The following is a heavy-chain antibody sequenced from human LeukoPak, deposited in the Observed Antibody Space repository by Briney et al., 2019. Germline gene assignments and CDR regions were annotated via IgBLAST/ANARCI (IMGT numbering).Heavy chain of an antibody. CDR1: GYSFTSYW. D-gene: IGHD1-1*01. V-gene: IGHV5-51*01. Sequence: GEPLKLSCKGSGYSFTSYWIGWVRQMPGKGLECMGIIYPGDSDTRYSPSFQGQVTISADKSISTAYLQWSSLKASDTAIYYCARHETGPYFDYWGQGTLVTVSS. CDR3: ARHETGPYFDY. CDR2: IYPGDSDT. J-gene: IGHJ4*02.